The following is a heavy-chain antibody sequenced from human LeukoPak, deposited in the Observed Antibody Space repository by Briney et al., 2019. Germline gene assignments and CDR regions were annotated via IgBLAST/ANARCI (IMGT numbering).Heavy chain of an antibody. D-gene: IGHD2-21*01. V-gene: IGHV4-38-2*01. CDR1: GYSISSGYC. CDR2: IYHSGST. J-gene: IGHJ4*02. Sequence: PSETLSLTCAVSGYSISSGYCWGWIQQHPGKGLEWIGSIYHSGSTYYNPTLKSRVTMSVDTSKNQFSLKLSSVTAADTAVYYCARHVAYGGDCRLWGQGTLVTVSS. CDR3: ARHVAYGGDCRL.